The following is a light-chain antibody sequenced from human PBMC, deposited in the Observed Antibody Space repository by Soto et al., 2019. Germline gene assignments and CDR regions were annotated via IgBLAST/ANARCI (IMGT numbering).Light chain of an antibody. CDR2: EVS. J-gene: IGLJ2*01. CDR3: SSYTSSSTLNV. CDR1: SSDVGGYNY. Sequence: QSVLTQPASVSGSPGQSITISCTGTSSDVGGYNYVSWYQQHPGKAPKLMIYEVSNRPSGVSNRFFGSKSGNTASLTISGLQAEDEADYYCSSYTSSSTLNVFGGGTQLT. V-gene: IGLV2-14*01.